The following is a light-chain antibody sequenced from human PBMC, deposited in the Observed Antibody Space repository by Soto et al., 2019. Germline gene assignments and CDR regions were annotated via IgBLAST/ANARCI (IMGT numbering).Light chain of an antibody. J-gene: IGKJ5*01. V-gene: IGKV1-9*01. Sequence: LTQSPSFLSASVGDRVTISCRASQGISSSLAWFQQKPGKAPKLLIYAASTLQSGVPSRFSGRGSGTEFTLTISTLQPEDFATYYCQQLNTYPITFGQGTRLEIK. CDR1: QGISSS. CDR3: QQLNTYPIT. CDR2: AAS.